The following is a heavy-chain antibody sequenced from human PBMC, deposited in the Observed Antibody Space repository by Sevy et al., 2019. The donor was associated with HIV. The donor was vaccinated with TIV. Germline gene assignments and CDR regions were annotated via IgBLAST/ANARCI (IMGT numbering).Heavy chain of an antibody. D-gene: IGHD2-21*02. CDR2: MSGAGGSI. CDR3: ANERKYCPGDCYSPLSRFDP. CDR1: GFSFSKFA. V-gene: IGHV3-23*01. J-gene: IGHJ5*02. Sequence: GGSLRLSCVASGFSFSKFAMSWVRQAPGKGLEWVAGMSGAGGSIFYADSVKGRFIISRDNFRNTLHLQMNSLGVEDTAVYFCANERKYCPGDCYSPLSRFDPWGQGTLVTVSS.